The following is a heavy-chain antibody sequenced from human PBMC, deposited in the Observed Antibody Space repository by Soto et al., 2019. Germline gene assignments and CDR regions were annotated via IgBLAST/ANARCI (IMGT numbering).Heavy chain of an antibody. CDR3: ARDAKSVETTGGFDY. Sequence: EVQLVESGGGLVKPGGSLRLSCAASGLTFSSFSFNWVRQAPGKGLEWVSFILSSSGSIYYADSVKGRFTISRDNSRNTLYLQMNGLRAEDTAVYYCARDAKSVETTGGFDYWGQGTLVTVSS. CDR2: ILSSSGSI. V-gene: IGHV3-21*01. J-gene: IGHJ4*02. CDR1: GLTFSSFS. D-gene: IGHD1-26*01.